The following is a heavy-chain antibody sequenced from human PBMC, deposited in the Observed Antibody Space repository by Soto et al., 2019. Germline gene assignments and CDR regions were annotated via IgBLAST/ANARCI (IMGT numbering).Heavy chain of an antibody. CDR2: IYYTGST. D-gene: IGHD4-17*01. CDR3: AREKTTRERLTVGWFDP. V-gene: IGHV4-31*03. J-gene: IGHJ5*02. Sequence: QVQLQESGPGLVKPSQTLSLTCTVSGVSISSGAYYWTWIRQHPGKGLEWIGYIYYTGSTYYNPSLKSRVTISEGTSKNQFSLKLSSVTAADTAVYYCAREKTTRERLTVGWFDPWGQGTLVTVSS. CDR1: GVSISSGAYY.